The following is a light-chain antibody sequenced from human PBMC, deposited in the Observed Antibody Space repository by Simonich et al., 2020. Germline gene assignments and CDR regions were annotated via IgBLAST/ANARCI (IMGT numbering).Light chain of an antibody. J-gene: IGLJ2*01. CDR1: SGSIASNY. CDR2: EDN. Sequence: NFMLTQPHSVSESPGKTVTISCTRISGSIASNYVQWYQQRPGSSPTTVIYEDNQSPPGVPDRFSGSIDSSSNSASLTISGLKTEDEADYYCQSYDSSNQVFGGGTKLTVL. V-gene: IGLV6-57*01. CDR3: QSYDSSNQV.